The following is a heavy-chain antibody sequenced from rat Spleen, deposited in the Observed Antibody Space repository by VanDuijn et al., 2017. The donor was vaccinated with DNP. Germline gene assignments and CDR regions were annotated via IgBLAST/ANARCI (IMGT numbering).Heavy chain of an antibody. CDR1: GFIFSNYW. D-gene: IGHD1-4*01. CDR2: ISYDGSST. Sequence: EVQLVESGGGLVQPGRSLKLSCVASGFIFSNYWMTWVRQAPKKGLEWVATISYDGSSTYYRDSVMGRFTISRDDAKSTLYLQMDSLGSEDTATYYCARHQLPVFPYSYFDFWGPGTMVTVSS. J-gene: IGHJ1*01. V-gene: IGHV5-7*01. CDR3: ARHQLPVFPYSYFDF.